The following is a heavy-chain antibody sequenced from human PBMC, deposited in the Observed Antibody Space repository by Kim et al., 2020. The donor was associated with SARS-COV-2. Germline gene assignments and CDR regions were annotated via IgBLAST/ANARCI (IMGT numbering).Heavy chain of an antibody. CDR1: GFTFSSYW. V-gene: IGHV3-7*01. J-gene: IGHJ4*02. CDR2: IKQDGSEK. Sequence: GGSLRLSCAASGFTFSSYWMSWVRQAPGKGLEWVANIKQDGSEKYYVDSVKGRFTISRDNAKNSLYLQMNSLRAEDTAVYYCARDGEGSWYGGDYWGQGTLVTVSS. CDR3: ARDGEGSWYGGDY. D-gene: IGHD6-13*01.